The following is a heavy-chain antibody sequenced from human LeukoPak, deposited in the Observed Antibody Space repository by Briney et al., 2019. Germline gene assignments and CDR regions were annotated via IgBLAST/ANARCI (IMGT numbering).Heavy chain of an antibody. CDR2: IIPIFGTA. Sequence: GASVKVSCKASGGTFSSYAISWVRQAPGQGLEWMGGIIPIFGTANYAQKFQGRVTITADESTSTAYMELSSLRSEDTAVYYWARAAYDILTGYLFDYWGQGTLVTVSS. CDR3: ARAAYDILTGYLFDY. CDR1: GGTFSSYA. J-gene: IGHJ4*02. D-gene: IGHD3-9*01. V-gene: IGHV1-69*13.